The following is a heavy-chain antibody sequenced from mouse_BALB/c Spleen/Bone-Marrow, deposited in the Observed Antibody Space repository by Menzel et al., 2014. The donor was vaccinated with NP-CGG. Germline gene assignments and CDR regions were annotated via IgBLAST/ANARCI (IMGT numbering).Heavy chain of an antibody. CDR1: GYSITSGYS. Sequence: VQLKHSGPDLVKPPQSLSLTCTVTGYSITSGYSWHWIRQFPGDKLEWMGYIHYSGTTNYNPSLKSRVSITRDTSKNQFFLQLNSVTTEDTATYYCARSLDEGYAMDYWGQGTSVTVSS. D-gene: IGHD2-10*02. CDR3: ARSLDEGYAMDY. J-gene: IGHJ4*01. CDR2: IHYSGTT. V-gene: IGHV3-1*02.